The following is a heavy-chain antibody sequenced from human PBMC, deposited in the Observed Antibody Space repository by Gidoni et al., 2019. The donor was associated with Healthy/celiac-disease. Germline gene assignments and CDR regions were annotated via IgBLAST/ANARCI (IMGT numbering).Heavy chain of an antibody. CDR2: IYYSVST. J-gene: IGHJ4*02. Sequence: QLQLQESGPVLVKPSKTLSLTRIVSGGAISSSSYYLCWIRQPPGKGLECIGSIYYSVSTYYNPSLKSRVTISVDTSKNQFSLKLSSVTAADTAVYYCAAVGRSSSPFDYWGQGTLVTVSS. D-gene: IGHD6-6*01. CDR1: GGAISSSSYY. CDR3: AAVGRSSSPFDY. V-gene: IGHV4-39*07.